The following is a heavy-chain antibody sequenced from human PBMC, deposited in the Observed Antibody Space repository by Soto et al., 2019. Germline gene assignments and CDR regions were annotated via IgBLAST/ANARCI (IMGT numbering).Heavy chain of an antibody. V-gene: IGHV1-69*11. CDR1: GGTFSSSG. Sequence: QVHLVQSGTEVKKPGSSVKVSCKASGGTFSSSGFSWVRQAPGQGLEWMGMIVPSLDTTNYAQKFQARVTITADEGMSTASMELSRLRSEDTAVYYCARWPQPRYTADPYAVDVWGQGTRVIVSS. D-gene: IGHD3-16*02. J-gene: IGHJ6*02. CDR3: ARWPQPRYTADPYAVDV. CDR2: IVPSLDTT.